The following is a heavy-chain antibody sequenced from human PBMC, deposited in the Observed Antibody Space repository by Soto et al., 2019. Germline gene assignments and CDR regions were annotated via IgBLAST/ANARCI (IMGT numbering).Heavy chain of an antibody. CDR3: ARMYNSGFYRPEGDYFFYGMDV. D-gene: IGHD6-19*01. Sequence: SETLSLTCTVSGDSIRDYYCSWTRQPAGKGLEWIGRFYYSGNTKSNPSLKSRVTMSADTSKNQFSLSLRSVTAADSAIYYCARMYNSGFYRPEGDYFFYGMDVWGQGTTVTVSS. J-gene: IGHJ6*02. CDR1: GDSIRDYY. CDR2: FYYSGNT. V-gene: IGHV4-4*07.